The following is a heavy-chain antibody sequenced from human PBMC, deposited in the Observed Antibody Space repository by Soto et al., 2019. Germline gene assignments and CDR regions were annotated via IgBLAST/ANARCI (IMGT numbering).Heavy chain of an antibody. CDR2: VNPSLGRA. Sequence: QVQVVQSGTEVKKPGASVKVSCKASGYSLTANHMHWVRQAPGQGLEWVGIVNPSLGRANYAQKFHGRVAMTWDTSTGTFYMELSSLRSDDTAIYYCARAPYSSTSFFLDYWGQGTQVTVSS. CDR1: GYSLTANH. V-gene: IGHV1-46*01. J-gene: IGHJ4*02. D-gene: IGHD6-6*01. CDR3: ARAPYSSTSFFLDY.